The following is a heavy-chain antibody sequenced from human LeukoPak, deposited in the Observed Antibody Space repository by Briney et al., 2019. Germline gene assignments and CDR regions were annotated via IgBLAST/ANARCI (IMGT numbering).Heavy chain of an antibody. Sequence: GGSLRLSCAASGFTFNYYDMHWVRQAPGTGLEWVAIIWYDGSNKFYADSVKGRFTISRDNSKNTLYLQMNSLRVADTAVYYCARFQTEAFDFWGQGTLVTVSS. V-gene: IGHV3-33*01. J-gene: IGHJ4*02. CDR1: GFTFNYYD. CDR3: ARFQTEAFDF. CDR2: IWYDGSNK.